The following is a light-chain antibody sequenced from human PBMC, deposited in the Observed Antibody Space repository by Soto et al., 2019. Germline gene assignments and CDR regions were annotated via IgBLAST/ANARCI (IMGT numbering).Light chain of an antibody. Sequence: QPVLTQPASVSGSPGQSITISCTGTSTDTYHYKYVSWYQQHPGKAPKLIIYEVSSRPSGVSDRFSGSKSGNTASLTISGLQAEDEADYYCNSYTTGATKFGGGTKLTVL. J-gene: IGLJ3*02. CDR3: NSYTTGATK. CDR2: EVS. V-gene: IGLV2-14*01. CDR1: STDTYHYKY.